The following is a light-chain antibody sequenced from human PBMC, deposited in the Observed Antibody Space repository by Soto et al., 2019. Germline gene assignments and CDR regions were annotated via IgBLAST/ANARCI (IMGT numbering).Light chain of an antibody. CDR3: QQYGGSPRT. V-gene: IGKV3-20*01. CDR2: GAS. J-gene: IGKJ2*01. CDR1: QSVFNNN. Sequence: EIVLTQSPGTLSLSPGERATLYCRASQSVFNNNLAWYQQKPGQAPRLLMFGASSRATGIPDRFSGSGSGTDFTRTISRLEPDDFAIYHCQQYGGSPRTFGQGTKLEIK.